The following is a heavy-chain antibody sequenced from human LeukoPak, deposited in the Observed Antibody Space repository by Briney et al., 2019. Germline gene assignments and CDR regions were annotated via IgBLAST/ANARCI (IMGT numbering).Heavy chain of an antibody. J-gene: IGHJ4*02. CDR2: ISSSSSYI. CDR1: GFTFSSYS. V-gene: IGHV3-21*01. Sequence: GGTLRLSCTASGFTFSSYSKYWVRQAPGKGLERVSSISSSSSYIYYADSVKGRFTISRDNAKNTLYLQMNSLRAEDTAVYYCAREPMVRGVDYWGQGTLVTVSS. D-gene: IGHD3-10*01. CDR3: AREPMVRGVDY.